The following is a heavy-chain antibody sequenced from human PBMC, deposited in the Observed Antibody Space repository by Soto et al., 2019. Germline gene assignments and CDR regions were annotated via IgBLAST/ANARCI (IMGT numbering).Heavy chain of an antibody. CDR1: GFTLTRSA. V-gene: IGHV3-23*01. J-gene: IGHJ4*01. Sequence: GGSLRLSCAGSGFTLTRSAVSWVRQAPGKGLEWVSGISAGGGGTYYADSVKGRFTISRDISKNTVYLQMNGLRVEDTAVYYCAKAMGQLVETFDYWGHGTLVTVSS. CDR3: AKAMGQLVETFDY. CDR2: ISAGGGGT. D-gene: IGHD2-21*02.